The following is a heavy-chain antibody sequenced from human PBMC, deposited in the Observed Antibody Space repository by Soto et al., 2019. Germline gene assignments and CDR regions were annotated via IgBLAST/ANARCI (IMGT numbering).Heavy chain of an antibody. D-gene: IGHD3-9*01. V-gene: IGHV3-23*01. Sequence: GGSLRLSCAASGFTFSSYAMSWVRQAPGKGLEWVSAISGSGGSTYYADSVKGRFTISRDNSKNTLYLQMNSLRAEDTAVYYCAKATGYDILTGYSHFDYWGQGTQVTVSS. CDR2: ISGSGGST. J-gene: IGHJ4*02. CDR3: AKATGYDILTGYSHFDY. CDR1: GFTFSSYA.